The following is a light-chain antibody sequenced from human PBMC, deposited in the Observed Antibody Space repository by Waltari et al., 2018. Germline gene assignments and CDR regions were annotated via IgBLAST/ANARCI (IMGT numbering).Light chain of an antibody. CDR2: VNRDGSH. CDR1: GGHSSNI. V-gene: IGLV4-69*01. Sequence: QLVLTQSPSASASLGASVKLTCTLSGGHSSNIIAWHQQQPERGPRYLMKVNRDGSHSKGDEIPDRCSGSSSGAGRYLTISSLQSEDEADYYCQTGGHGTWVFGGGTKLTVL. CDR3: QTGGHGTWV. J-gene: IGLJ3*02.